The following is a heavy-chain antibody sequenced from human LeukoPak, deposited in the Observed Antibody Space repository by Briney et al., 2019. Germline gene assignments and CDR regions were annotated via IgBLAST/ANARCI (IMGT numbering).Heavy chain of an antibody. Sequence: PSETLSLTCAVSGGSISSYYWSWIRQPPGKGLEWIGYIYYSGSTNYNPSLKSRVTISVDTSKNQFSLKLSSVTAADTAVYYCARDGLGGDYYFDYWGQGTLVTVSS. D-gene: IGHD2-21*02. CDR1: GGSISSYY. CDR3: ARDGLGGDYYFDY. V-gene: IGHV4-59*01. J-gene: IGHJ4*02. CDR2: IYYSGST.